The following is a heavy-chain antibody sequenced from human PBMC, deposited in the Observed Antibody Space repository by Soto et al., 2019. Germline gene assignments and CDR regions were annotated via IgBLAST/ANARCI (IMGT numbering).Heavy chain of an antibody. CDR3: ARGRGFWSGYRWFDP. Sequence: QVQLQQWGAGLLKPSETLSLTCAVYGGSFSGYYWSWIRQPPGKGLEWIGEINHSGSTNYNPSLKSRITISVDTSKNQFSLKLSSVTAADTAVYYGARGRGFWSGYRWFDPWGQGTLVTVSS. J-gene: IGHJ5*02. CDR1: GGSFSGYY. CDR2: INHSGST. D-gene: IGHD3-3*01. V-gene: IGHV4-34*01.